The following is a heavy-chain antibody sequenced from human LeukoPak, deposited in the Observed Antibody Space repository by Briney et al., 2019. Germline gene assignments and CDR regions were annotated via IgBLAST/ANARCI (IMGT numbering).Heavy chain of an antibody. CDR2: ISYIGST. V-gene: IGHV4-59*11. Sequence: SETLSLTCAVSADSFSSHYWTWIRQPPGKGLEWIGYISYIGSTNYNPSLKSRVTISIDTSKNQFSLKLSSVTAADSAVYYCARDLVTVTKGFDIWGQGTMVSVSS. D-gene: IGHD4-17*01. J-gene: IGHJ3*02. CDR3: ARDLVTVTKGFDI. CDR1: ADSFSSHY.